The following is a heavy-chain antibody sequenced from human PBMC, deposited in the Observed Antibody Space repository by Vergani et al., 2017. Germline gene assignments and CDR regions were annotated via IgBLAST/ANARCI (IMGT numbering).Heavy chain of an antibody. V-gene: IGHV1-69*02. J-gene: IGHJ5*02. CDR1: GGTFSSYT. CDR3: ARAWDCNGGSYDGWFDA. Sequence: QVQLVQSGAEVKKPGSSVKVSCKASGGTFSSYTISWVRQAPGQGLEWMGRILPILGIANYAQKFQGRVTITADKSTNTDYMELSGLRSEDTAVYYYARAWDCNGGSYDGWFDAWGQGTLVTVSS. D-gene: IGHD2-15*01. CDR2: ILPILGIA.